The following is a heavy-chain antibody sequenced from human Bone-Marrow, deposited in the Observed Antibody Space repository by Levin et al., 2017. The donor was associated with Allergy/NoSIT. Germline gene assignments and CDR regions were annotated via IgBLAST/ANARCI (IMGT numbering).Heavy chain of an antibody. Sequence: ASVKVSCKASGYTFTGKYMHWVRQAPGQGLEWMGWINPKNGDTKYAQKFQDRVTMTRDTSMSTAYMELNRLRYEDTAVYYCARDIEYSSYAGNDYWGQGTLVTVSS. D-gene: IGHD3-16*01. CDR2: INPKNGDT. CDR3: ARDIEYSSYAGNDY. V-gene: IGHV1-2*02. CDR1: GYTFTGKY. J-gene: IGHJ4*02.